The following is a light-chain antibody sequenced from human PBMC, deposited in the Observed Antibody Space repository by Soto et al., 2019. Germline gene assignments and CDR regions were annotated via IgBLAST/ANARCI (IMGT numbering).Light chain of an antibody. J-gene: IGKJ5*01. CDR3: QQYNNWPPT. CDR2: GAS. CDR1: QSVSSN. Sequence: EIVLTQSPGTLSLSPGERATLSCRASQSVSSNLAWYQQKPGQAPRLFIYGASTRATGIPARFSGSGSGTEFTLTISSLQSEDFAVYYCQQYNNWPPTFGQGTRLEIK. V-gene: IGKV3-15*01.